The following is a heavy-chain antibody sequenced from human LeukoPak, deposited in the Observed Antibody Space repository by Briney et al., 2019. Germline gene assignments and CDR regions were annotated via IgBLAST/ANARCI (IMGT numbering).Heavy chain of an antibody. D-gene: IGHD3-10*02. Sequence: PGGSLRLSCGVSGFIFDRYGMSWVRQAPGKGLEWVCGISWNGDSTGYADSVKGRFTISRDNAKNSLYLQMNSLRAEDTAVYYCAELGITMIGGVWGKGTTVTISS. CDR3: AELGITMIGGV. J-gene: IGHJ6*04. CDR1: GFIFDRYG. V-gene: IGHV3-20*04. CDR2: ISWNGDST.